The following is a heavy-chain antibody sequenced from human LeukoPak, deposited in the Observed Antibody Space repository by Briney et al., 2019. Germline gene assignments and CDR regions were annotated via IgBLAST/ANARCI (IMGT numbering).Heavy chain of an antibody. Sequence: GGSLRLSCAASGFSFSTYAMTWVRQAPGEGLEWVSTISGSGGNKYYADSVKGRFTISRDNSKNTVYLEMNSLRAEDTAVYYCTKGLQTTAFGVDTLFDYWGQGTLVTASS. J-gene: IGHJ4*02. CDR1: GFSFSTYA. CDR3: TKGLQTTAFGVDTLFDY. CDR2: ISGSGGNK. D-gene: IGHD3-3*01. V-gene: IGHV3-23*01.